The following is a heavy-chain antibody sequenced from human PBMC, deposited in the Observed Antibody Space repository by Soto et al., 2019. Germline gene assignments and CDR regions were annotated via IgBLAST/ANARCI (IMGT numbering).Heavy chain of an antibody. CDR1: GFTFSSYG. D-gene: IGHD4-4*01. CDR3: AKDYSMPKKYYYYYMDV. CDR2: ISYDGSNK. Sequence: QVQLVESGGGVVQPERSLRLSCAASGFTFSSYGMHWVRQAPGKGLEWVAVISYDGSNKYYADSVKGRFTISRDNSKNTLYLQMNSLRAEDTAVYYCAKDYSMPKKYYYYYMDVWGKGTTVTVSS. V-gene: IGHV3-30*18. J-gene: IGHJ6*03.